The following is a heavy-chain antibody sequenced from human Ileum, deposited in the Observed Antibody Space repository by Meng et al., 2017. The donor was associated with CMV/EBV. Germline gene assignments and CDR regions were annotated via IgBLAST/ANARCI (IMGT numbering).Heavy chain of an antibody. CDR3: ATSTWDLFDY. V-gene: IGHV3-23*03. D-gene: IGHD2-2*01. Sequence: CCAASGFTLRSYAMPWRRQAPGKGMEWVSLSHRGGSSTYYADSVKGRFTISRDNSKNTLYLQMDSLSAEDTAVYYCATSTWDLFDYWGQGTLVTVSS. CDR1: GFTLRSYA. CDR2: SHRGGSST. J-gene: IGHJ4*02.